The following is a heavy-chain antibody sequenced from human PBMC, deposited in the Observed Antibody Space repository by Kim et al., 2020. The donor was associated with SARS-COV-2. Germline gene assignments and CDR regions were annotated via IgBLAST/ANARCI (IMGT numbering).Heavy chain of an antibody. CDR2: ISGIDDTT. J-gene: IGHJ4*02. Sequence: GGSLRLSCAASGFTFSNFVMTWVRQAPGKGLEWVSSISGIDDTTTYADSVKGRFTISRDNSKNTLYLQMNSLRAEDTAVYYCAKYSQTYYYWFDYWGQGT. V-gene: IGHV3-23*01. CDR3: AKYSQTYYYWFDY. D-gene: IGHD3-16*01. CDR1: GFTFSNFV.